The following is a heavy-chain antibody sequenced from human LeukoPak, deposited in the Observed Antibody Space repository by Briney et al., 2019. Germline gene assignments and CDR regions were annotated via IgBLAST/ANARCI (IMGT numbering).Heavy chain of an antibody. D-gene: IGHD3-3*01. CDR3: TRDFDFSSAI. J-gene: IGHJ4*02. V-gene: IGHV3-74*01. CDR1: GFTFSVYW. CDR2: ISPDGSTT. Sequence: GGSLRLSCVGSGFTFSVYWLHWVRQAPGKGLVWVSRISPDGSTTGHADSVKGRFTTSRDNAKNTLFLQMNSLRAEDTAVYYCTRDFDFSSAIWGQGTLVTVSS.